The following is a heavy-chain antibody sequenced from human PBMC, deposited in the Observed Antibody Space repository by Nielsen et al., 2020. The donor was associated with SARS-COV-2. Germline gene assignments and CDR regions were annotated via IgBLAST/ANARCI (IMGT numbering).Heavy chain of an antibody. CDR3: VKKAGTSSGGYFDY. D-gene: IGHD6-6*01. CDR1: GFTFSDYY. J-gene: IGHJ4*02. CDR2: VSGGGDET. Sequence: GESLKISCAGSGFTFSDYYMSWIRQAPGKGLESVATVSGGGDETDYADFVKGRFTISRDNSKNTVYLEMKSLRAEDTAVYYCVKKAGTSSGGYFDYWGQGTLVTVSS. V-gene: IGHV3-23*01.